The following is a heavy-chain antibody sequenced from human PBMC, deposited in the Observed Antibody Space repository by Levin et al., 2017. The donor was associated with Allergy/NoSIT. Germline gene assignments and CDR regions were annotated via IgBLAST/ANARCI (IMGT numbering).Heavy chain of an antibody. D-gene: IGHD5-18*01. V-gene: IGHV1-69*13. CDR2: IIPIFGTA. CDR1: GGTFSSYA. J-gene: IGHJ4*02. Sequence: ASVKVSCKASGGTFSSYAISWVRQAPGQGLEWMGGIIPIFGTANYAQKFQGRVTITADESTSTAYMELSSLRSEDTAVYYCARRGNSYGFFDYWGQGTLVTVSS. CDR3: ARRGNSYGFFDY.